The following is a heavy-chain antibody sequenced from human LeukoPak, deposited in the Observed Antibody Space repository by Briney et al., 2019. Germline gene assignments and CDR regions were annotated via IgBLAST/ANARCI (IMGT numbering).Heavy chain of an antibody. Sequence: SQTLSLTCAISGDSVSTNSAAWNWIRQSPSRGLEWLGRTYYRSKWYNDYAASVKSQITINPDTSKNQFSLQLNSVTPEDTAVYYCARGSVAVAGQAIDYWGQGTLVTVSS. CDR3: ARGSVAVAGQAIDY. CDR2: TYYRSKWYN. J-gene: IGHJ4*02. CDR1: GDSVSTNSAA. D-gene: IGHD6-19*01. V-gene: IGHV6-1*01.